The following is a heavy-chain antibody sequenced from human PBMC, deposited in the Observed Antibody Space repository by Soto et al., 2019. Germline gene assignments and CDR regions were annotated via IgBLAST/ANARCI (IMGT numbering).Heavy chain of an antibody. CDR2: SDWDDDK. D-gene: IGHD6-13*01. J-gene: IGHJ6*02. V-gene: IGHV2-70*01. Sequence: GPTLVNPTQTLTLTCTFSGFSLSTSGMCVSWIRQPPGKALEWLALSDWDDDKYYSTSLKTRLTISKDTSKNQVVLTMTNMDPVDTATYYCARIAGVYSSSWYYYYGMDVWGQGTTVTVSS. CDR1: GFSLSTSGMC. CDR3: ARIAGVYSSSWYYYYGMDV.